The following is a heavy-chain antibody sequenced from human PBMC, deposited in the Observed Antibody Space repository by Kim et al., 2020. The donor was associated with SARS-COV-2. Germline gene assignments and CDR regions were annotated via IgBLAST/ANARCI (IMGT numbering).Heavy chain of an antibody. J-gene: IGHJ6*02. CDR3: ARDLWIEGHYYGMDV. V-gene: IGHV4-39*07. Sequence: SETLSLTCTVSGGSISSSSYYWGWIRQPPGKGLEWIGSIYYSGSTYYNPSLKSRVTISVDTSKNQFSLKLSSVTAADTAVYYCARDLWIEGHYYGMDVWGQGTTVTVSS. D-gene: IGHD5-12*01. CDR1: GGSISSSSYY. CDR2: IYYSGST.